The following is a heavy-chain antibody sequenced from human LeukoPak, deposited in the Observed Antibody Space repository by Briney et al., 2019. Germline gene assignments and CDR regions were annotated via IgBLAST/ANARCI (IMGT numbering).Heavy chain of an antibody. CDR2: IYSGGST. CDR1: GFTVSSNY. CDR3: ARGARGSAAGTSGAFDI. J-gene: IGHJ3*02. V-gene: IGHV3-66*01. Sequence: GGSLRLSCAASGFTVSSNYMSWVCQAPGKGLEWVSVIYSGGSTYYADSVKGRFTISRDNSKNTLYLQMNSLRAEDTAVYYCARGARGSAAGTSGAFDIWGQGTMVTVSS. D-gene: IGHD6-13*01.